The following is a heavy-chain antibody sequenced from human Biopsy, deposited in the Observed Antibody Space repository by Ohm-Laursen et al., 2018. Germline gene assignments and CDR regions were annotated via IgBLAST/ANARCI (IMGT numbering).Heavy chain of an antibody. CDR1: GGSISNNNYY. Sequence: GTLSLTCTVSGGSISNNNYYWGWIRQPPGKGLEWIGSIFYRGSTHYKPSLKSREIISVDTSKNQFSLKLNSVTAADTAVYYCARDYDTSGYYYVSWGQGTLVTVSS. CDR2: IFYRGST. V-gene: IGHV4-39*01. CDR3: ARDYDTSGYYYVS. D-gene: IGHD3-22*01. J-gene: IGHJ5*02.